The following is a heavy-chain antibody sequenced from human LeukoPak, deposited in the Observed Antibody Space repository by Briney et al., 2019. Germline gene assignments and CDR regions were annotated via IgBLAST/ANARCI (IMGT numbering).Heavy chain of an antibody. Sequence: PGGSLRLSCAVSGFTVGSKYMSWVRQAPGKGLDWVSIIYSGGNTYYADSVKGRFTISRDNSKNTLYLQMNSLRAEDTAVYYCARERGILTGYGFEYYFDYWGQGTLVTVSS. D-gene: IGHD3-9*01. CDR3: ARERGILTGYGFEYYFDY. V-gene: IGHV3-66*01. CDR1: GFTVGSKY. CDR2: IYSGGNT. J-gene: IGHJ4*02.